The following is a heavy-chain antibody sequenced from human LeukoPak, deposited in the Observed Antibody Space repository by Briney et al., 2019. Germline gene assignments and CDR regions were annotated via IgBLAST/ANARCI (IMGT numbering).Heavy chain of an antibody. CDR1: GFTFSNFW. CDR2: IKQDETEK. J-gene: IGHJ6*02. Sequence: PGESLRLSCTASGFTFSNFWMGWVRQAPGKGLEWVANIKQDETEKFYLGSVKGRFTISRDNAKNSLYLQMNSLRAEDTAVYYCARGHYAMDVWGQGIMVIVSS. V-gene: IGHV3-7*04. CDR3: ARGHYAMDV.